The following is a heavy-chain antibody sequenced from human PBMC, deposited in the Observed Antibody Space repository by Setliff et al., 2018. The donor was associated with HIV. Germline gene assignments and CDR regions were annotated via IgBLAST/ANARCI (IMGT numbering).Heavy chain of an antibody. CDR1: GGSMTTHF. J-gene: IGHJ1*01. D-gene: IGHD3-16*01. V-gene: IGHV4-59*11. CDR2: FYYSGST. Sequence: LSLTCTVSGGSMTTHFWSWIRQPPGKGLEWIGSFYYSGSTNYNPSLKSRVTISLDTSENQFSLNLNSVTAADTAVYYCARDISEGVFLGRASEHWSQGTLVTAPQ. CDR3: ARDISEGVFLGRASEH.